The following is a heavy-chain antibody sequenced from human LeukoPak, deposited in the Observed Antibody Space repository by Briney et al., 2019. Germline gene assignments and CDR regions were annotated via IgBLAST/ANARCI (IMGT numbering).Heavy chain of an antibody. V-gene: IGHV4-59*08. D-gene: IGHD6-19*01. J-gene: IGHJ4*02. CDR1: GGSISSYY. CDR3: ARRLVAGTCFDY. Sequence: SETLSLTCTVSGGSISSYYWSWIRQPPGKGLEWIGYIYYSGSTNYNPSLKSRVTISVDTSKNQFPLKLTSVTAADTAVYYCARRLVAGTCFDYWGQGTLVTVSS. CDR2: IYYSGST.